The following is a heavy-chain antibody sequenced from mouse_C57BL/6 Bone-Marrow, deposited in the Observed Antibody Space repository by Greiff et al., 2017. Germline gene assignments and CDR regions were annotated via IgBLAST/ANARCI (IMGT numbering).Heavy chain of an antibody. CDR3: ARALRRTAWFAY. J-gene: IGHJ3*01. CDR2: ISYDGSN. V-gene: IGHV3-6*01. CDR1: GYSITSGYY. Sequence: DVQLQESGPGLVKPSQSLSLTCSVTGYSITSGYYWNWIRQFPGNKLEWMGYISYDGSNNYNPSLKNRISITRDTSKNQFFLKLNSVTTEDTATYYCARALRRTAWFAYWGQGTLVTVSA. D-gene: IGHD2-12*01.